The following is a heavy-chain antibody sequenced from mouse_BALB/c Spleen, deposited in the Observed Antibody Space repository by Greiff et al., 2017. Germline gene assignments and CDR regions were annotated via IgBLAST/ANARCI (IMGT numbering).Heavy chain of an antibody. CDR1: GFNINDTY. J-gene: IGHJ4*01. CDR3: AGEFYYYGGSARAMDY. D-gene: IGHD1-1*01. Sequence: EVQLQQSGAELVKPGASVKLSCTASGFNINDTYMHWVKQRPEQGLEWIGRIDPANGNTNYDPKFQGKATITADTSSNTTYLQLSSLTSEDTAVYYCAGEFYYYGGSARAMDYWGQGTSVTVSS. CDR2: IDPANGNT. V-gene: IGHV14-3*02.